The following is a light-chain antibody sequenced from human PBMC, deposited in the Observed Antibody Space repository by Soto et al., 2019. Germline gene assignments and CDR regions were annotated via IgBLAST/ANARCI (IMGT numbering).Light chain of an antibody. V-gene: IGKV1-39*01. J-gene: IGKJ2*01. CDR2: SAS. CDR1: QSIRTY. Sequence: DIQMTQSPSSLSASVGDRVTITCRASQSIRTYLNWYQQKPGKAPKLLIFSASSLQSGVPPRFSGSGSGTDFTLTISSLQPEDSAIYYCQQGYSTLPYTFGQGTKLEI. CDR3: QQGYSTLPYT.